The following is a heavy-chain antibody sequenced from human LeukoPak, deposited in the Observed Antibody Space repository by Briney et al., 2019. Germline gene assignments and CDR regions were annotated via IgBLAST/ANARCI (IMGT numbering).Heavy chain of an antibody. D-gene: IGHD3-16*01. CDR1: GFTFSNYG. J-gene: IGHJ4*02. V-gene: IGHV3-23*01. CDR2: ISGSGTNT. Sequence: GGSLRLSCAASGFTFSNYGMSWVRQAPGKGLEWVSAISGSGTNTYYADSVKGRFTISRDNSKNKLYLQMNSLRAEDTAVYYCARDLWGSLSYWGQGTLVTVSS. CDR3: ARDLWGSLSY.